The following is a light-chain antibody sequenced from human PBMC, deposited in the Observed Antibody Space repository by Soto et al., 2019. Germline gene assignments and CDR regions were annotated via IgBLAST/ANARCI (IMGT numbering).Light chain of an antibody. CDR3: QQYNSYSPVT. J-gene: IGKJ3*01. CDR2: KAS. CDR1: ESISSW. Sequence: DIQMTQSPSTLSASIGDRVIITCRASESISSWLAWYQQKPGKAPKLLIYKASSLQSGVPSRFSGSGSGTEFALTISSLQPDDFATYYCQQYNSYSPVTFGPGTKVDSK. V-gene: IGKV1-5*03.